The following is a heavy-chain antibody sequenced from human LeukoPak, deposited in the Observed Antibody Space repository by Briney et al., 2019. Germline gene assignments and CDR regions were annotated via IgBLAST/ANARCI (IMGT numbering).Heavy chain of an antibody. CDR2: RWYDGSNK. J-gene: IGHJ3*02. V-gene: IGHV3-33*06. CDR1: GFTFSSYG. CDR3: AKDFGSYLGAFDI. Sequence: GGSLRLSCAASGFTFSSYGMHWVRQAPGKGLEWVAVRWYDGSNKYYADSVKGRFTISRDNSKNTLYLQMNSLRAEDTAVYYCAKDFGSYLGAFDIWGQGTMVTVSS. D-gene: IGHD1-26*01.